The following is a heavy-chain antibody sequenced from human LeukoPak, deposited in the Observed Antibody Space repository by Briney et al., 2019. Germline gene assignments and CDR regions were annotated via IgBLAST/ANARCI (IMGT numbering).Heavy chain of an antibody. CDR2: ISGSGGAI. V-gene: IGHV3-23*01. CDR1: GFTFSMYA. J-gene: IGHJ4*02. CDR3: AKGGCSSGTSYCHLDH. D-gene: IGHD2-15*01. Sequence: GGSLRLSWAASGFTFSMYAMSWVRQAPGKGLEWVSTISGSGGAIYYADSVKGRFTISRDNSKNTLYLQMNSLRAEDTAVYYCAKGGCSSGTSYCHLDHWGQGTLVTVSS.